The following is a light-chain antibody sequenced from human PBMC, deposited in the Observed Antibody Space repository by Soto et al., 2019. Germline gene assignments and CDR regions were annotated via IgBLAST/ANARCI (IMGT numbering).Light chain of an antibody. J-gene: IGKJ4*01. Sequence: DIVMTQSPLSLPVTPGEPASISCWSSQSLLHSNGYNYLDWNLQKPGQSPQLLIYLGSNRASGVPARFSGSGSGTDFTLKISRVEAEDVGVYYCKQALQSPLTFGGGTKVEIK. V-gene: IGKV2-28*01. CDR3: KQALQSPLT. CDR2: LGS. CDR1: QSLLHSNGYNY.